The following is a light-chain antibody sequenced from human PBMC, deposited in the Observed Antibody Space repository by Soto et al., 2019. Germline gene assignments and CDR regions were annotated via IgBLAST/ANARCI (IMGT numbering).Light chain of an antibody. CDR1: QSVRSIH. Sequence: EIVLTQSPGTLSLSPGERATLSCRASQSVRSIHLAWYQQKSGQAPRLLIFGASTRITGIPDRFSGSGSGTDFTLTISRLEPEDFAVYYCQHYGSSPWTFGQGTKVDIK. J-gene: IGKJ1*01. V-gene: IGKV3-20*01. CDR3: QHYGSSPWT. CDR2: GAS.